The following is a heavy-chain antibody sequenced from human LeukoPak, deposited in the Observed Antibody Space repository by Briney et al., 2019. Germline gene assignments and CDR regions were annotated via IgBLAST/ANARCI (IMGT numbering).Heavy chain of an antibody. CDR2: ISAYNGNT. J-gene: IGHJ2*01. Sequence: GASVNVSFKASGYTFTSYGISWVRQAPGQGLEGMGLISAYNGNTNYAQKLQGRVTITKDTSTSPADMELRSLRSDDTAVYYCARDTTYYDFWSGYYPGDFDLWGRGTLVTVSS. CDR3: ARDTTYYDFWSGYYPGDFDL. D-gene: IGHD3-3*01. CDR1: GYTFTSYG. V-gene: IGHV1-18*01.